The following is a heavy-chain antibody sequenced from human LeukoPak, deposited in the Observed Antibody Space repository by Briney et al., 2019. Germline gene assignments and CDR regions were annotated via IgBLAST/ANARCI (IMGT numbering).Heavy chain of an antibody. CDR3: AKAPRRVVAGTSTYYFDF. D-gene: IGHD1-26*01. Sequence: PGGSLRLSCAASGLSLDDYAMHWVRQAPGKGPEWVSGISWNSGTIGYADSVKGRFTVSRDNAKNSLYLQMDSLRAEDTALYFCAKAPRRVVAGTSTYYFDFWGQGTLVTVSS. V-gene: IGHV3-9*01. CDR1: GLSLDDYA. J-gene: IGHJ4*02. CDR2: ISWNSGTI.